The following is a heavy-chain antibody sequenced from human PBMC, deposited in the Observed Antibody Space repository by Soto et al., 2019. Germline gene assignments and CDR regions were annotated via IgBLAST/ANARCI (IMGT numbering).Heavy chain of an antibody. J-gene: IGHJ4*02. CDR2: IWYDGSNK. CDR1: GFTFSSYG. V-gene: IGHV3-33*01. Sequence: QVQLVESGGGVVQPGRSLRLSCAASGFTFSSYGMHWVRQAPGKGLEWVAVIWYDGSNKYYADSVKGRFTISRDNSKNTLYLHMNSLRAEDTAVYYCARGGNGFYYFDYWGQGTLVTVSS. D-gene: IGHD3-3*01. CDR3: ARGGNGFYYFDY.